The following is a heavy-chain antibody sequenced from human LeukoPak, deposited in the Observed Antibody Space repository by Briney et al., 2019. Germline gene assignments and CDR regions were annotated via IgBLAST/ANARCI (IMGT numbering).Heavy chain of an antibody. J-gene: IGHJ4*02. V-gene: IGHV3-23*01. Sequence: GGSLRLSCAASGFTFNNYAMTWVRQAPGKGLGWVSSISSSGGSTYFADSVKGRFTTSRDNSKYTLSLQMSSLRAEDTAIYYCAKDGVGASFDYWGQGSLVAVSS. CDR3: AKDGVGASFDY. D-gene: IGHD1-26*01. CDR1: GFTFNNYA. CDR2: ISSSGGST.